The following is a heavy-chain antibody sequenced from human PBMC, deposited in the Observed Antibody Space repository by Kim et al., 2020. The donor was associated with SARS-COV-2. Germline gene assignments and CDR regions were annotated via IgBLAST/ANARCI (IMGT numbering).Heavy chain of an antibody. CDR3: ARERYSGSYYGPY. CDR1: GGTFSSYA. J-gene: IGHJ4*02. D-gene: IGHD1-26*01. Sequence: SVKVSCKASGGTFSSYAISWVRQAPGQGLEWMGGIIPIFGTANYAQKFQGRVTITADESTSTAYMELSSLRSEDTAVYYCARERYSGSYYGPYWGQGTLVTVSS. V-gene: IGHV1-69*13. CDR2: IIPIFGTA.